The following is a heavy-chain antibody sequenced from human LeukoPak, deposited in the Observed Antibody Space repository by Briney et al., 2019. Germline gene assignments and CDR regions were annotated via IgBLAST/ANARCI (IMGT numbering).Heavy chain of an antibody. D-gene: IGHD4-23*01. J-gene: IGHJ4*02. CDR2: IKHDGGVK. CDR3: ARAGATVVLDY. V-gene: IGHV3-7*01. Sequence: PGGSLRLSCAASGFTFSSYWMSWVRQAPGKGLEWVANIKHDGGVKYYVDSVKGRFTISRDNAKDSLYLQMHSLRAEDTAVYCCARAGATVVLDYWGQGTLVTVSS. CDR1: GFTFSSYW.